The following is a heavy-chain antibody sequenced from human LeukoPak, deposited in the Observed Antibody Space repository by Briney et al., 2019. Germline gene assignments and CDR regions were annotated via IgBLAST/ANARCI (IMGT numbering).Heavy chain of an antibody. CDR1: GGSINSYY. Sequence: SETLSLTCTVSGGSINSYYWSWIRQPPGKGLEWIGYIFYSGITNYNPSLKSRVTISIDTSKNQFSLKLGSVTAADTAVYYCARGAYYYDSSGYNWYFDLWGRGTLVTVSS. J-gene: IGHJ2*01. V-gene: IGHV4-59*01. CDR3: ARGAYYYDSSGYNWYFDL. D-gene: IGHD3-22*01. CDR2: IFYSGIT.